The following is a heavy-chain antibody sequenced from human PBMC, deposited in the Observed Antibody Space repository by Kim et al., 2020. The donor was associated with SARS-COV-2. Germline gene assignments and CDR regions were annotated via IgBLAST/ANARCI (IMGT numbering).Heavy chain of an antibody. D-gene: IGHD3-10*01. J-gene: IGHJ6*01. CDR2: INHSGST. V-gene: IGHV4-34*01. Sequence: SQTPSLTCAVYGGSFSGYYWSWIRQPPGKGLEWIGEINHSGSTNYNPSLKSRVTISVDTSKNQFSLKLSSVTAADTAVYYCARGVLWFGEFTLVQGYYYY. CDR1: GGSFSGYY. CDR3: ARGVLWFGEFTLVQGYYYY.